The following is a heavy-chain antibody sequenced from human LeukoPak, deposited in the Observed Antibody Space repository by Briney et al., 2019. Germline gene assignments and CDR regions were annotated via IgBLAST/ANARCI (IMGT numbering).Heavy chain of an antibody. J-gene: IGHJ4*02. V-gene: IGHV4-39*07. Sequence: SETLSLTCTVSGGSISSSSYYWGWIRQPPGKGLEWIGSIYYSGSAYYNPSLKSRVTISVDTSKNQFSLKLSPVTAADTAVYYCARDRKVLGRIAARYFDYWGQGTLVTVSS. D-gene: IGHD6-6*01. CDR3: ARDRKVLGRIAARYFDY. CDR1: GGSISSSSYY. CDR2: IYYSGSA.